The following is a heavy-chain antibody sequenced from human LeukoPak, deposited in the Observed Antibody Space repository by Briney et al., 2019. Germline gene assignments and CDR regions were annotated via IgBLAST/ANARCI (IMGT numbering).Heavy chain of an antibody. CDR3: AKANDYGDFNWFDP. CDR1: GFTFSSYA. J-gene: IGHJ5*02. CDR2: ISGSGGST. Sequence: GGSLRLSRAASGFTFSSYAMSWVRQAPGKGLEWVSAISGSGGSTYYADSVKGRFTISRDNSKNTLYLQMNSLRAEDTAVYYCAKANDYGDFNWFDPWGQGTLVTVSS. V-gene: IGHV3-23*01. D-gene: IGHD4-17*01.